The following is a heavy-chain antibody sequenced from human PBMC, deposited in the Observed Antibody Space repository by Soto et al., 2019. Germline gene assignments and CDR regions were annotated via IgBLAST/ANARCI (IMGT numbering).Heavy chain of an antibody. J-gene: IGHJ3*02. CDR1: GFTFSSYA. CDR2: ISGSGGST. CDR3: AKVSFSNYYDSSGPTGGDAFDI. Sequence: GGSLRLSCAASGFTFSSYAMIWVRQAPGKGLEWVSAISGSGGSTYYADSVKGRFTISRDNSKNTLYLQMNSLRAEDTAVYYCAKVSFSNYYDSSGPTGGDAFDIWGQGTMVTVSS. D-gene: IGHD3-22*01. V-gene: IGHV3-23*01.